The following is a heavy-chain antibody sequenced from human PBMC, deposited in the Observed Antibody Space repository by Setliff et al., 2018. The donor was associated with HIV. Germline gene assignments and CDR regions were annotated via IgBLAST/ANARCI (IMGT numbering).Heavy chain of an antibody. V-gene: IGHV3-20*04. D-gene: IGHD6-6*01. CDR2: ISWSGDRV. J-gene: IGHJ4*02. CDR1: GFTFKDYG. CDR3: VRAGRPFRGAMTGLTFDF. Sequence: PGESLKISCAASGFTFKDYGMSWVRQIPGKGLEWVSIISWSGDRVDYADSVKGRFTISRDNAKDSLYLQMRGLRLEDTAMYYCVRAGRPFRGAMTGLTFDFWGQGALVTVSS.